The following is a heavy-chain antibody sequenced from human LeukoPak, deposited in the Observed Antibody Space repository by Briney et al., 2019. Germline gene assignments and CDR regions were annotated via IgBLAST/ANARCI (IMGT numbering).Heavy chain of an antibody. V-gene: IGHV3-30*03. CDR3: AVVNYYDSSGPPDY. J-gene: IGHJ4*02. Sequence: GGSLRLSRAASGFTFSSYGMHWVRQAPGKGLERVAVISYDGSNKYYADSVKGRFTISRDNSKNTLYLQMNSLRAEDTAVYYCAVVNYYDSSGPPDYWGQGTLVTVSS. CDR1: GFTFSSYG. D-gene: IGHD3-22*01. CDR2: ISYDGSNK.